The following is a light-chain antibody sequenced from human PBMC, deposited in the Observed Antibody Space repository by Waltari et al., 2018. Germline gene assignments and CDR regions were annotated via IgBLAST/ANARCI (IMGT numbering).Light chain of an antibody. Sequence: SYVLTQPPSVAVAPGKAARITRGGNSMGSSSVHWDQPKPGEDPVLVIYYDSYRPSGIPERISGSNYGNTATLSISMVEAGDEDDYYCQLWDYDSARVVFGGGTKLTVL. J-gene: IGLJ2*01. CDR2: YDS. CDR1: SMGSSS. V-gene: IGLV3-21*04. CDR3: QLWDYDSARVV.